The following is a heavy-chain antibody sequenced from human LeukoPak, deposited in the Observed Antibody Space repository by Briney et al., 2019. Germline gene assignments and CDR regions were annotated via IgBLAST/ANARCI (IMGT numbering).Heavy chain of an antibody. V-gene: IGHV3-30*02. J-gene: IGHJ3*02. CDR1: GFTFTSYG. CDR2: IRSDGSVK. Sequence: PGGSLRLSCAASGFTFTSYGMHWVRQAPGKGLEWVAFIRSDGSVKYYADSVKGRFTISRDNAKNSLYLQMNSLRAEDTAVHYCARLIGIAVAGDAFDIWGQGTMVTVSS. CDR3: ARLIGIAVAGDAFDI. D-gene: IGHD6-19*01.